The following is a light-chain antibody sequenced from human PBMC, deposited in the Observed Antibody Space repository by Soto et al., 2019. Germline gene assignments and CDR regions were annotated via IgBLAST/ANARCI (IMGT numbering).Light chain of an antibody. CDR2: DVS. CDR1: SSDVGGYTY. J-gene: IGLJ2*01. V-gene: IGLV2-14*03. Sequence: QSALTQPASVSGSPGESITISCTGTSSDVGGYTYVSWYQQHPGKAPQLMIYDVSYRPSGVSNRFSGSKSGNTASLTISGLQAEEEADYYCSSYTSSSTVLFGGGTQLTVL. CDR3: SSYTSSSTVL.